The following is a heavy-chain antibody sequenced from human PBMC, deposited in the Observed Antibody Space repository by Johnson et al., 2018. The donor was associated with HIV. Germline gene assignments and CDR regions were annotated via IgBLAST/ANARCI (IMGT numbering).Heavy chain of an antibody. CDR1: GFTFSSYA. CDR3: ARRDGGGWSFDI. Sequence: VQLVESGGGVVRPGGSLRLSCAASGFTFSSYAMHWVRQAPGKGLEWVAVIYSGGSTYYAASVKGRFTITRDNTKNTLYLQMISLGDEETAFYYWARRDGGGWSFDIWGQGTKVTVSS. J-gene: IGHJ3*02. D-gene: IGHD1-26*01. CDR2: IYSGGST. V-gene: IGHV3-66*01.